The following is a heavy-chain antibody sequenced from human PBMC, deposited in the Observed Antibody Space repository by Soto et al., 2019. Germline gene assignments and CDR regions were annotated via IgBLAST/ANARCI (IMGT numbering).Heavy chain of an antibody. CDR2: INWDDDK. CDR3: AHRVLRTVFGLVTTTAIYFDF. Sequence: QITLNESGPTVVRPTEALTLTCRFSGFSLTTSGVGVGWIRQSPGTAPEWLAVINWDDDKRYSASLKSRLTIPKDTSKNQVVLTVSDLDPTDTATYYCAHRVLRTVFGLVTTTAIYFDFWGQGTPVAVSS. CDR1: GFSLTTSGVG. V-gene: IGHV2-5*02. D-gene: IGHD3-3*01. J-gene: IGHJ4*02.